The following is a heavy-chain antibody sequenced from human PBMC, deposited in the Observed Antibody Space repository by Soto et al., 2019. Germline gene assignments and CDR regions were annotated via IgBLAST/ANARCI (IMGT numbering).Heavy chain of an antibody. V-gene: IGHV3-53*01. J-gene: IGHJ4*02. CDR3: ARGASYVWGSYRYEGGYYFDY. D-gene: IGHD3-16*02. CDR2: IYSGGST. Sequence: GGSLRLSCAASGFTVSSNYMSWVRQAPGKGLEWVSVIYSGGSTYYADSVKGRFTISRDNSKNTLYLQMNSLGAEDTAVYYCARGASYVWGSYRYEGGYYFDYWGQGTLVTVSS. CDR1: GFTVSSNY.